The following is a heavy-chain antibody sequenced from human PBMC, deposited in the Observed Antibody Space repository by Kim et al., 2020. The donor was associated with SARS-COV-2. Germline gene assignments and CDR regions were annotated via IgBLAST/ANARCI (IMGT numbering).Heavy chain of an antibody. Sequence: GGSLRLSCAASGFTFSSYAMSWVRQAPGKGLEWVSAISGSGGSTYYADSVKGRFTISRDNSKNTLYLQMNSLRAEDTAVYYCAKDLSVQWLVEGDYWGQGTLVTVSS. CDR2: ISGSGGST. CDR3: AKDLSVQWLVEGDY. V-gene: IGHV3-23*01. D-gene: IGHD6-19*01. CDR1: GFTFSSYA. J-gene: IGHJ4*02.